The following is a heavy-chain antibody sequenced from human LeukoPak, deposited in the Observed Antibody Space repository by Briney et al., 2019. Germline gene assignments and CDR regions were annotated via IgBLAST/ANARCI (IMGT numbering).Heavy chain of an antibody. V-gene: IGHV4-59*01. CDR3: ARSPLVGAVASTNWFDP. CDR2: IYYSGSS. CDR1: GGSISSYY. D-gene: IGHD6-19*01. J-gene: IGHJ5*02. Sequence: SETLSLTCTVSGGSISSYYWSCIRQPPGKGLEWIGYIYYSGSSNYNPSLKSRVTMSVDTSKNQFSLKLSSVTAADTAVYYCARSPLVGAVASTNWFDPWGQGTLVTVSS.